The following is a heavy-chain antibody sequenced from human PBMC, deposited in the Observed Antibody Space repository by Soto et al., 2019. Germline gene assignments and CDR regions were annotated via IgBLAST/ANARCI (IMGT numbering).Heavy chain of an antibody. Sequence: EVQLLESGGGLVQPGGSLRLSCAASGFTFSSYAMSWVRQAPGKGLEWVSAISGSGGSTYYADSVKGRFTISRDNSKNTRYLQMNSLRAEDTAVYYCAKDGNSVRATGAFDYWGQGTLVTVSS. J-gene: IGHJ4*02. CDR1: GFTFSSYA. CDR3: AKDGNSVRATGAFDY. D-gene: IGHD1-26*01. CDR2: ISGSGGST. V-gene: IGHV3-23*01.